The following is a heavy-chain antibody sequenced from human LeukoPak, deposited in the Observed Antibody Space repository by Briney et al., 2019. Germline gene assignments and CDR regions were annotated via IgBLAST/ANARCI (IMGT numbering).Heavy chain of an antibody. Sequence: PGESLKISCKGSGYSFTSYWIGWVRQMPGKGLEWMGIIYPGDSDTRYSPSFQGQVTISADKSISTAYLQWSSLKASDTAMYYCATYDFWSGYRRNDAFDIWGQGTMVTVSS. D-gene: IGHD3-3*01. CDR1: GYSFTSYW. CDR3: ATYDFWSGYRRNDAFDI. CDR2: IYPGDSDT. J-gene: IGHJ3*02. V-gene: IGHV5-51*01.